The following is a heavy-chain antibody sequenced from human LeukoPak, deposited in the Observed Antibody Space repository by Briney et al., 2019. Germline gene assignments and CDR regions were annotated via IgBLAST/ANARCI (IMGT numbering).Heavy chain of an antibody. D-gene: IGHD5-24*01. J-gene: IGHJ4*02. V-gene: IGHV3-21*01. CDR1: GFTFSSYS. Sequence: GGSLRLSCAASGFTFSSYSMNWVREAPGKGLEWVSSISSSSSYIYYADSVKGRFTISRDNAKNSLYLQMNSLRAEDTAVYYCARDDQRWLQHYFDYWGQGTLVTVSS. CDR3: ARDDQRWLQHYFDY. CDR2: ISSSSSYI.